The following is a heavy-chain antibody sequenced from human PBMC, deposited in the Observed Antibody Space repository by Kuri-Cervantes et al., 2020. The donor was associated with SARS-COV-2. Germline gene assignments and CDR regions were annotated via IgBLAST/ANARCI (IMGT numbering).Heavy chain of an antibody. D-gene: IGHD6-13*01. J-gene: IGHJ5*02. Sequence: ASVKVSCKASGYTFTGYYMHWVRQAPGQGLEWMGWINPNSGGTNYAQKFQGRVTMTTDTSTSTAYMELRSLRSDDTAVYYCARAIAAADPTGWFDPWGQGTLVTVSS. CDR2: INPNSGGT. V-gene: IGHV1-2*02. CDR1: GYTFTGYY. CDR3: ARAIAAADPTGWFDP.